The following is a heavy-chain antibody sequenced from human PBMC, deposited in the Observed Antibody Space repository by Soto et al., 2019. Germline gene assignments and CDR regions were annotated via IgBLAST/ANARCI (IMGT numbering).Heavy chain of an antibody. D-gene: IGHD3-10*01. CDR2: MYYTGST. J-gene: IGHJ5*02. V-gene: IGHV4-39*01. CDR1: GGSISSSSDY. CDR3: ARRSPGGGSGNYGRWLDP. Sequence: PSETLSLTCTAPGGSISSSSDYWGWIRQPPGKVREWIGSMYYTGSTYYNPSLKSRVTLSVATSKNQFSLRLNAVTAADTAVYYCARRSPGGGSGNYGRWLDPWGRGTLVTVSS.